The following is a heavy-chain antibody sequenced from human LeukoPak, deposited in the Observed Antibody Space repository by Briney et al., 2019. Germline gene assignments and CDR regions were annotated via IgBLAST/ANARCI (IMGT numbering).Heavy chain of an antibody. J-gene: IGHJ6*02. Sequence: ASVKVSCKASGYTFTGYYMHWVRQAPGQGLEWMGWINPNSGGTNYAQKFQGRVTMTRDTSISTAYMELSRPRSDDTAVYYCARDPDSSGYPPGDYGMDVWGQGTTVTVSS. V-gene: IGHV1-2*02. D-gene: IGHD3-22*01. CDR3: ARDPDSSGYPPGDYGMDV. CDR2: INPNSGGT. CDR1: GYTFTGYY.